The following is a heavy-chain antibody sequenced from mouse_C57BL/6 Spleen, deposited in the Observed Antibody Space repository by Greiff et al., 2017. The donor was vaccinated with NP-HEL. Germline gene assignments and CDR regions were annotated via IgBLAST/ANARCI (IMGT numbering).Heavy chain of an antibody. J-gene: IGHJ4*01. CDR3: AREYYGSTAMDY. CDR2: IHPNSGST. D-gene: IGHD1-1*01. CDR1: GYTFTSYW. V-gene: IGHV1-64*01. Sequence: QVQLKQPGAELVKPGASVKLSCKASGYTFTSYWMHWVKQRPGQGLEWIGMIHPNSGSTNYNEKFKSKATLTVDKSSSTAYMQLSSLTSEDSAVYYCAREYYGSTAMDYWGQGTSVTVSS.